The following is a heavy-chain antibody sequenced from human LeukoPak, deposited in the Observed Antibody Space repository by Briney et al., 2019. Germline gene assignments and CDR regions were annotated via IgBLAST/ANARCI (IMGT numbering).Heavy chain of an antibody. CDR3: ASDRVFYGLDV. CDR2: ISWNSGSI. CDR1: GFTFDDYA. V-gene: IGHV3-9*01. J-gene: IGHJ6*02. Sequence: GGSLRLSCAASGFTFDDYAMHWVRQAPGKGLEWVSGISWNSGSIGYADSVKGRFTISRDNARNTLYLQMNSLRPEDTAIYYCASDRVFYGLDVWGQGTTVTVS. D-gene: IGHD1-14*01.